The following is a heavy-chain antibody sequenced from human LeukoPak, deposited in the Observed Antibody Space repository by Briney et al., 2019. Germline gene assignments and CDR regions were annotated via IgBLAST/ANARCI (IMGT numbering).Heavy chain of an antibody. D-gene: IGHD2-2*01. V-gene: IGHV3-11*01. Sequence: LSLTCAVFGGSFSGYYWSWIRQAPGKGLEWVSYISSSGSTIYYADSVKGRFTISRDNAKNSLYLQMNSLRAEDTAVYYCARDSTYDAFDIWGQGTMVTVSS. CDR1: GGSFSGYY. J-gene: IGHJ3*02. CDR2: ISSSGSTI. CDR3: ARDSTYDAFDI.